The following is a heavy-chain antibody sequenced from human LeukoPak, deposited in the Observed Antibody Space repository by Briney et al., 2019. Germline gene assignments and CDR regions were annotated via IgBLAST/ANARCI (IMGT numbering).Heavy chain of an antibody. CDR1: GGSISSSSYY. CDR2: IYYSGST. J-gene: IGHJ4*02. CDR3: ARGTLYRGWSYYLDF. Sequence: SETLSLTCTVSGGSISSSSYYWGWIRQPPGKGLEWIGSIYYSGSTYYNPSLKSRVTISADMSKNHFSLRLRSVTAADTAMYYCARGTLYRGWSYYLDFWGQGSQVTVSS. V-gene: IGHV4-39*07. D-gene: IGHD5-12*01.